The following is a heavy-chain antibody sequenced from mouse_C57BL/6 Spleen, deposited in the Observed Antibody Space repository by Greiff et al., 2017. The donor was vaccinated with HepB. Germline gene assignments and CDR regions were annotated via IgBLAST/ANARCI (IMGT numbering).Heavy chain of an antibody. CDR2: INPSNGGT. J-gene: IGHJ2*01. Sequence: QVQLQQPGTELVKPGASVKLSCKASGYTFTSYWMHWVKQRPGQGLEWIGNINPSNGGTNYNEKFKSKATLTVDKSSSKSYMQLSSLTSEDSAVYYCAREGYYCYFDYWGHGTTLTVSS. CDR1: GYTFTSYW. V-gene: IGHV1-53*01. D-gene: IGHD1-1*01. CDR3: AREGYYCYFDY.